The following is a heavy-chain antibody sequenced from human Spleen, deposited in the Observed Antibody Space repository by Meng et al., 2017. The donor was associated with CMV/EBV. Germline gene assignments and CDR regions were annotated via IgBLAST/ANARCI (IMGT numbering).Heavy chain of an antibody. D-gene: IGHD3-3*01. CDR1: GGSFSSYG. Sequence: SVKVSCKASGGSFSSYGISWVRQAPGQGLEWMGGTIPIFNTPKYAQKFQGRVTVTRDESTSTAYMELSGLRFEDTAVYYCATTGRANYDFWSGNQYFFDLWGQGTQVTVSS. CDR3: ATTGRANYDFWSGNQYFFDL. J-gene: IGHJ4*02. V-gene: IGHV1-69*05. CDR2: TIPIFNTP.